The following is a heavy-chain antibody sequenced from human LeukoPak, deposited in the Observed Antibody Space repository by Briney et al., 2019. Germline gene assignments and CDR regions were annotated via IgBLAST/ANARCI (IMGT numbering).Heavy chain of an antibody. J-gene: IGHJ4*02. CDR2: INHSGST. Sequence: SETLSLTCAVYGGSFSGYYWSWIRQPPGKGLEWVGEINHSGSTNYNPSLKSRVTISVDTSKNQFSLKLSSVTAADTAVYYCASGPRGIPGVSGTFDYWGQGTLVTVSS. CDR3: ASGPRGIPGVSGTFDY. V-gene: IGHV4-34*01. D-gene: IGHD3-10*01. CDR1: GGSFSGYY.